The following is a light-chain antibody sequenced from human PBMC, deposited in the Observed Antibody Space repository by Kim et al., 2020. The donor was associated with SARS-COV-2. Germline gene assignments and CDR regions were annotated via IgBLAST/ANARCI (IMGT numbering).Light chain of an antibody. Sequence: DIVLTQYPESQSVTPKEQVTITCRASQSIGNRLHWYQQKPDQSPRLLIRYASQSITGVPPRFSGSGSGTEFTLTINSLEAEDAATYYCQQSGAFLTFGGGTKVDIK. CDR2: YAS. V-gene: IGKV6-21*02. J-gene: IGKJ4*01. CDR3: QQSGAFLT. CDR1: QSIGNR.